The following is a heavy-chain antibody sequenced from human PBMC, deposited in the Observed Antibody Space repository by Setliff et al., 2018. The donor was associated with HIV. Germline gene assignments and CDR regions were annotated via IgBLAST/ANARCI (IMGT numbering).Heavy chain of an antibody. J-gene: IGHJ4*02. CDR2: LHLSGDT. CDR3: ARSPLYSGYERYYFDY. V-gene: IGHV4-61*02. CDR1: GDSINSGTYY. D-gene: IGHD5-12*01. Sequence: SETLSLTCTVSGDSINSGTYYWSWIRQPAGKGLEWIGRLHLSGDTNYNPSLKSRVTMSIDTSKNQFSLKLSSVTAADTAVYYCARSPLYSGYERYYFDYWGQGTLVTVSS.